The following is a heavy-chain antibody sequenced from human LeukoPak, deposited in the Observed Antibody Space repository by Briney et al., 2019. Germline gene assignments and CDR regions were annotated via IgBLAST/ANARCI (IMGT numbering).Heavy chain of an antibody. J-gene: IGHJ4*02. Sequence: GGSLRLSCAASGFTFSNYWMGWVRQAPGKGLEWVAAISYDGSDKYYADSVKGRFTISRDNSKNTLYLQMNSLRVEDTAVYYCKEVDYWGQGTLVTVSS. V-gene: IGHV3-30*03. CDR2: ISYDGSDK. CDR3: KEVDY. CDR1: GFTFSNYW.